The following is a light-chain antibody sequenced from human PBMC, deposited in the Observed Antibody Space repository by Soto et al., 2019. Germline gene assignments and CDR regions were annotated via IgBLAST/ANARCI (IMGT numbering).Light chain of an antibody. J-gene: IGKJ2*02. V-gene: IGKV1-39*01. CDR3: QQSYSTPRT. Sequence: DIQMTQSPSSLSAFVGARVTITCRASQSITFYLNWYQQKPGKAPKLLIYAASSLQSGVPSRFSGSGSGTDFTLTITSLQPDDFATYHCQQSYSTPRTFGQGTKLEIK. CDR2: AAS. CDR1: QSITFY.